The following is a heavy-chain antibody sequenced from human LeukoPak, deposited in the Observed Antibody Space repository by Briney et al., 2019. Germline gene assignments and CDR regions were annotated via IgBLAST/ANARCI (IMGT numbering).Heavy chain of an antibody. V-gene: IGHV3-11*01. CDR2: VSSSGSSI. J-gene: IGHJ6*02. CDR1: GFTFSDYV. Sequence: GGSLRLSCAASGFTFSDYVMSWIRQAPGKGLEWVSYVSSSGSSIYYADSVKGRFTISRDNAKNSLYVQMNSLRAEDTAVYYCARVRYYGMDVWGQGTLVTVSS. CDR3: ARVRYYGMDV.